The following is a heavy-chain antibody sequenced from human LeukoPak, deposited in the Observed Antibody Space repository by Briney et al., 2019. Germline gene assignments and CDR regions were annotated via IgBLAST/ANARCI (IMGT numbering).Heavy chain of an antibody. J-gene: IGHJ4*02. CDR3: AHRLTAFDY. D-gene: IGHD1-20*01. Sequence: SGPTLVNPTQTLTLTCTFSGFSLSTSGVGVAWIRQPPGKALEWLAFIYWNDDKRYSPSLKSRLTITKDTSKNQVVLTMTNKDPVDTATYYCAHRLTAFDYWGQGTLVTVSS. CDR2: IYWNDDK. CDR1: GFSLSTSGVG. V-gene: IGHV2-5*01.